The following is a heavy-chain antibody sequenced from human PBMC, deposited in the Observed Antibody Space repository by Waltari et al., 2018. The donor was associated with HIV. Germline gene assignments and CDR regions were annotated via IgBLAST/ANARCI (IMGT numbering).Heavy chain of an antibody. Sequence: EVQLVQSGAEVKRPGESLEISCQGSGYSFSPYWIGWVRPLPGKGREWMGIIYPGDSDIKYSLSFQGQVRISVDKSVSTVYLQWNFVKASDTAIYYCARLGGGHCTATSCPRPFDVWGQGTMVTVSS. J-gene: IGHJ3*01. V-gene: IGHV5-51*01. D-gene: IGHD2-8*02. CDR3: ARLGGGHCTATSCPRPFDV. CDR1: GYSFSPYW. CDR2: IYPGDSDI.